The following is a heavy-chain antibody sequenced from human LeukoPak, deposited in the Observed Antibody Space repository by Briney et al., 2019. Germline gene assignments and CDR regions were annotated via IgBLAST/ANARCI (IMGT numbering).Heavy chain of an antibody. D-gene: IGHD3-3*01. Sequence: ASVKVSCKASGYTFTGYYMHWVRQAPGQGFEWMGWINPNSGGTNYAQKFQGRVTMTRGTSISTAYMELSRLRSDDTAVYYCARDQKLRFLEWLPAPFHAWGQGALVTVSS. J-gene: IGHJ5*02. CDR2: INPNSGGT. V-gene: IGHV1-2*02. CDR1: GYTFTGYY. CDR3: ARDQKLRFLEWLPAPFHA.